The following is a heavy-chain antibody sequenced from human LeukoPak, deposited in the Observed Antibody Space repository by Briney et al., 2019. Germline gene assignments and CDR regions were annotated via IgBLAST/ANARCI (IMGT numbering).Heavy chain of an antibody. J-gene: IGHJ6*03. CDR3: ARDRRSSIAAAGTGDYYYMDV. V-gene: IGHV1-69*05. Sequence: ASVTVSCKASGGTFSSYAISWVRPAPGQGLEWMGGIIPIFGTANYAQKFQGRVTITTDESTSTAYMELSSLRSEDTAVYYCARDRRSSIAAAGTGDYYYMDVWGKGTTVTVSS. CDR2: IIPIFGTA. CDR1: GGTFSSYA. D-gene: IGHD6-13*01.